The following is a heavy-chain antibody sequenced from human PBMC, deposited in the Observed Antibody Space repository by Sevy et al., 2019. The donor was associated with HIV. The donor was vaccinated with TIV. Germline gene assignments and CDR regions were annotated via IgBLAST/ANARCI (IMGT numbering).Heavy chain of an antibody. CDR1: GFTFSSYD. J-gene: IGHJ3*02. D-gene: IGHD6-25*01. Sequence: GGSLRLSCAASGFTFSSYDMSWVRQAPGKGLEWVSVISGSGVSTYYADSVKGRFTISSDNSKNTLYLQLNSMRAEDTAVYYCAKSMGGFDAFDIWGQGTMVTVSS. V-gene: IGHV3-23*01. CDR2: ISGSGVST. CDR3: AKSMGGFDAFDI.